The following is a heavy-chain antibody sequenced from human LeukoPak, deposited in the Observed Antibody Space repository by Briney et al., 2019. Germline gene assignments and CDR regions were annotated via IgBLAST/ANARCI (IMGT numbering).Heavy chain of an antibody. Sequence: GRSLRLSCAASGCTFSSYGMHWVREAPGKGLEWVAVIWYDGSNKYYADSVKGRFTISRDNSKNTLYLQMNSLRAEDTAVYYCARVRSLLSPYYYYGMDVWGQGTTVTVSS. CDR1: GCTFSSYG. CDR3: ARVRSLLSPYYYYGMDV. J-gene: IGHJ6*02. D-gene: IGHD4/OR15-4a*01. CDR2: IWYDGSNK. V-gene: IGHV3-33*01.